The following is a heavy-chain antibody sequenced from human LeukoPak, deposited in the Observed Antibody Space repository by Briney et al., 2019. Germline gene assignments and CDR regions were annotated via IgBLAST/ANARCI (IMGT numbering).Heavy chain of an antibody. V-gene: IGHV5-51*01. Sequence: GESLKISCQGSGYSFTSYWIGWVRQLPGKGLEWMGIIYPGDSDTRYSPSFQGQVTISADKSISTAYLQWSSLKASDTAMYYCARQRYYYDSTGAFDIWGQGTMVTVSS. J-gene: IGHJ3*02. CDR2: IYPGDSDT. CDR1: GYSFTSYW. D-gene: IGHD3-22*01. CDR3: ARQRYYYDSTGAFDI.